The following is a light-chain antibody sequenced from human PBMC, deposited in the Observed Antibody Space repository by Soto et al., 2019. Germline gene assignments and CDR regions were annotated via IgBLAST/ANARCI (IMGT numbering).Light chain of an antibody. J-gene: IGKJ1*01. CDR1: QSISNW. CDR2: HAS. Sequence: DIHMTQSPSTLRASVGAILTITCRASQSISNWLAWYQQKTGTAPKVLIYHASNLQSGVPSRFSGSGSGTEFTLTISSMQPDAFANYYCQQYNSYSFGQGTKVDI. V-gene: IGKV1-5*01. CDR3: QQYNSYS.